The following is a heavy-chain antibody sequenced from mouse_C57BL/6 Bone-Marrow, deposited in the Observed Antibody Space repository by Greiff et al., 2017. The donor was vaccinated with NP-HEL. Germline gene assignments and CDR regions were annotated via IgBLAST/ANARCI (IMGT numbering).Heavy chain of an antibody. Sequence: EVQLVESGEGLVKPGGSLKLSCAASGFTFSSYAMSWVRQTPEKRLEWVAYISSGGDYIYYADTVKGRFTISRDNARNTLYLQMSSLKSEDTAMYYCTREWDYYYYGSSFDYWGQGTTLTVSS. CDR2: ISSGGDYI. J-gene: IGHJ2*01. V-gene: IGHV5-9-1*02. CDR3: TREWDYYYYGSSFDY. CDR1: GFTFSSYA. D-gene: IGHD1-1*01.